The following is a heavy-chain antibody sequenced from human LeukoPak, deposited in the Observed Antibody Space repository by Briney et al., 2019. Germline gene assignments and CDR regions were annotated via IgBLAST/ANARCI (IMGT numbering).Heavy chain of an antibody. J-gene: IGHJ3*02. CDR3: ARAVSPFDI. D-gene: IGHD3-22*01. V-gene: IGHV3-33*01. CDR1: GFTFSTYG. Sequence: GRSLRLSCAASGFTFSTYGMHWVRQAPGKGLEWVAVIWFDGSIKYYADSVKGRFTISRDNSKNTLYLQMNSLRAEDTAVYYCARAVSPFDIWGQGTIDIVSS. CDR2: IWFDGSIK.